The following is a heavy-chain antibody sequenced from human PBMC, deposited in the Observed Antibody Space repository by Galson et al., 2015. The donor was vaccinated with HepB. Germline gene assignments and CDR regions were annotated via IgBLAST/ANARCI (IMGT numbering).Heavy chain of an antibody. CDR3: ARDPTSSLGYCSGGSCYS. Sequence: SVKVSCKASGGTFSSYTISWVRQAPGQGLEWMGRIIPILGIANYAQKFQGRVTITADKSTSTAYMELSSLRSEDTAVYYCARDPTSSLGYCSGGSCYSWGQGTLVTVSS. J-gene: IGHJ4*02. D-gene: IGHD2-15*01. V-gene: IGHV1-69*04. CDR1: GGTFSSYT. CDR2: IIPILGIA.